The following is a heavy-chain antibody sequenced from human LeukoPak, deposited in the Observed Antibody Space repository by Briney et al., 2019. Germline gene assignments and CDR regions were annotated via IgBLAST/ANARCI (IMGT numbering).Heavy chain of an antibody. D-gene: IGHD2-2*01. Sequence: GGSLRLSCAASGFTFSSYEMNWVRQAPGKGLEWVSYISSSGSTIYYADSVKGRFTISRDNAKSSLYLQMNSLRADHTAVDYCARGIVVVPAAMAPGGMDVWGQGTTVTVSS. V-gene: IGHV3-48*03. J-gene: IGHJ6*02. CDR2: ISSSGSTI. CDR3: ARGIVVVPAAMAPGGMDV. CDR1: GFTFSSYE.